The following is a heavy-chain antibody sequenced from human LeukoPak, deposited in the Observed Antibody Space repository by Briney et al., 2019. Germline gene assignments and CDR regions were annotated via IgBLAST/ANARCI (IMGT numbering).Heavy chain of an antibody. CDR3: ARVRGPDGWFAP. V-gene: IGHV4-39*01. J-gene: IGHJ5*02. CDR2: IYYSGNT. CDR1: GGSIDRSSYY. Sequence: SETLSLTCTVSGGSIDRSSYYWGWIRQPPGKGLEWIGSIYYSGNTYYNSSLKSRITISVNTTKNQVALKLSSVTAADTAVYYCARVRGPDGWFAPWGQGALVSVSS.